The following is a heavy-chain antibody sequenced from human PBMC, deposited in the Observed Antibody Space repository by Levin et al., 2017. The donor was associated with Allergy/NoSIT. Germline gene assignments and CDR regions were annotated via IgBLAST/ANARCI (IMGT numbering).Heavy chain of an antibody. CDR2: VSGSGGST. CDR3: AKSRSWYEGCFDP. D-gene: IGHD6-13*01. Sequence: GGSLRLSCVASGFTFSSYALSWVRQAPGRGPEWVSTVSGSGGSTYYTDSVKGRFTISRDNSKNTLYLQMSTLRVDDTAVYYCAKSRSWYEGCFDPWGQGTLVTVSS. CDR1: GFTFSSYA. J-gene: IGHJ5*02. V-gene: IGHV3-23*01.